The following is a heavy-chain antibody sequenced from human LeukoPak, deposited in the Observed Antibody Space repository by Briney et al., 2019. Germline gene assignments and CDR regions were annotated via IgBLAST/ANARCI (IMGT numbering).Heavy chain of an antibody. CDR3: ARREYDFWSGYTNWFDP. D-gene: IGHD3-3*01. Sequence: ASVKVSCKASGYTFTSYDINWVRQATGQGLEWMGWMNPNSGNTGYAQKFQGRVTMTRNTSISTAYMELSSLRSEDTAVYYCARREYDFWSGYTNWFDPWGQGTLVTVSS. CDR2: MNPNSGNT. J-gene: IGHJ5*02. CDR1: GYTFTSYD. V-gene: IGHV1-8*01.